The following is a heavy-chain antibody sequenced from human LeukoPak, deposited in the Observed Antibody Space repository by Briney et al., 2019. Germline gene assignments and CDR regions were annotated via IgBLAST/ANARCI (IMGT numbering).Heavy chain of an antibody. CDR1: GFTFSIYA. V-gene: IGHV3-23*01. J-gene: IGHJ5*02. CDR3: VKDRCSSTSCGTRHNWFDP. CDR2: ISGSGGST. D-gene: IGHD2-2*01. Sequence: GGSLRLSCAASGFTFSIYAMSWVRQAPGKGLEWVSAISGSGGSTYYADSVKGRFTISRDNSKNTLYLQMNSLRAEDTAVYYCVKDRCSSTSCGTRHNWFDPWGQGTLVTVSS.